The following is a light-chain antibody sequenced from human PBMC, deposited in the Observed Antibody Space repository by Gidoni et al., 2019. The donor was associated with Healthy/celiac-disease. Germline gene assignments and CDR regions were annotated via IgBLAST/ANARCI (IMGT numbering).Light chain of an antibody. J-gene: IGLJ1*01. Sequence: QSVLTQPPSASGTPGQRVTISCSGRSSNIGSNYVYWYQQLPGTAPKLLIYRNNQRPSGVPDRFSGSKSGTSASLAISGRRSEDEAEYYCAAWDDSLSDHYVFGTGTKVTVL. CDR3: AAWDDSLSDHYV. CDR1: SSNIGSNY. CDR2: RNN. V-gene: IGLV1-47*01.